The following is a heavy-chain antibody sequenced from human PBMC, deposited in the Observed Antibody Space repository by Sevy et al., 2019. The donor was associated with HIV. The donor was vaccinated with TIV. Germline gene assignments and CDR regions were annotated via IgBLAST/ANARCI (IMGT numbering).Heavy chain of an antibody. Sequence: GGSLRLSCAASGLSFSDSYMSWIRQAPGNGLEWIAHISGSGNIIYYADSVRGRFSITRDNAKKSLYLQMNSLRAEDTAVYFCTKKGYSSGIFYYFDYWGQRTLVTVSS. J-gene: IGHJ4*02. CDR2: ISGSGNII. CDR3: TKKGYSSGIFYYFDY. V-gene: IGHV3-11*01. CDR1: GLSFSDSY. D-gene: IGHD5-18*01.